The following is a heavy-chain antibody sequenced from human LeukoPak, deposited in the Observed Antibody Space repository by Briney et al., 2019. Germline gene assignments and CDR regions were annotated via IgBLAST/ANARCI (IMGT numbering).Heavy chain of an antibody. J-gene: IGHJ4*02. CDR2: IIPIFGTA. Sequence: ASVKVSCKASGGTFSSYAIGWVRQAPGQGPEWMGGIIPIFGTANYAQKFQGRVTITADESTSTAYMELRTLTSEGTAVYYYARDLEGYIYGYGYWGQGTLVTVSS. D-gene: IGHD5-18*01. CDR3: ARDLEGYIYGYGY. CDR1: GGTFSSYA. V-gene: IGHV1-69*13.